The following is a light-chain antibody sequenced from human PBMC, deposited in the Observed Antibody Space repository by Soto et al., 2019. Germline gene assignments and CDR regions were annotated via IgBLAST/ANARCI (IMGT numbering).Light chain of an antibody. CDR1: QSVSSK. J-gene: IGKJ3*01. CDR3: QQRSNWPT. V-gene: IGKV3-11*01. CDR2: DAS. Sequence: EIVMTQSPATLSVSPWEIATLSCRASQSVSSKLAWYQQKPGQSPRLLIYDASNRATGIPARFSGSGSGTDFTLTISSLEPEDFAVYYCQQRSNWPTFGPGTKVDI.